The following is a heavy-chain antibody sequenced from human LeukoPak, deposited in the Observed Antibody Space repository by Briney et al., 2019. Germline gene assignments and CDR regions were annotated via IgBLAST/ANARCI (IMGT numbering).Heavy chain of an antibody. J-gene: IGHJ4*02. V-gene: IGHV1-46*01. CDR3: ARARLERYYFDY. Sequence: ASVKVSCKASGYTFTSYYTHWVRQAPGQGLEWMGIINPSGGSTSYAQKFQGRVTMTRDMSTSTVYMELSSLRSEDTAVYYCARARLERYYFDYWGQGTLVTVSS. CDR1: GYTFTSYY. D-gene: IGHD1-1*01. CDR2: INPSGGST.